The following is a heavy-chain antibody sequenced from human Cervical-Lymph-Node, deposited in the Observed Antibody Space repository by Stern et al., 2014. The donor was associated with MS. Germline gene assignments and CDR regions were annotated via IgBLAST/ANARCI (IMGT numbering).Heavy chain of an antibody. Sequence: QVHLQESGAGLVKPSETLSLTCTVSGDSITNYFWNWIRQPAGKGLEWIGRVYTSGTTDYNPSLKSRVTMSVDTSKNQFSLSLASLTVADTAVYYCARSGVDNWFDPWGQGILVTVSS. V-gene: IGHV4-4*07. J-gene: IGHJ5*02. CDR1: GDSITNYF. CDR3: ARSGVDNWFDP. CDR2: VYTSGTT. D-gene: IGHD5-12*01.